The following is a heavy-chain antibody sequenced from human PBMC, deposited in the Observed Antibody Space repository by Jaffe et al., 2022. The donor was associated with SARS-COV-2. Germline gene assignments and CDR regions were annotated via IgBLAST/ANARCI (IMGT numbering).Heavy chain of an antibody. Sequence: EVQLLESGGGLVQPGGPLRLSCAVSGFTFSTYAMSWVRQAPGKGLEWVSTISGSGGSTYYVESVKGRFTISRDNSKNTLYLQINSLRAEDTAIYYCVKGPISGGSPAPWDYWGQGTLVTVSS. V-gene: IGHV3-23*01. J-gene: IGHJ4*02. CDR1: GFTFSTYA. CDR3: VKGPISGGSPAPWDY. D-gene: IGHD1-26*01. CDR2: ISGSGGST.